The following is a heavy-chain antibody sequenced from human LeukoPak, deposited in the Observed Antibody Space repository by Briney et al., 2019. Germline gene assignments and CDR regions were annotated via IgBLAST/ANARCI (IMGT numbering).Heavy chain of an antibody. CDR2: INWNGGST. V-gene: IGHV3-20*04. CDR3: ARLGYCSSTSCYTYYYYYYYMDV. CDR1: GFTFDDYG. J-gene: IGHJ6*03. D-gene: IGHD2-2*02. Sequence: GGSLRLSCAASGFTFDDYGMSWVRQAPGKGLEWVSGINWNGGSTGYADSVKGRFTISRDNAKNSLYLQMSSLRAEDTALYYCARLGYCSSTSCYTYYYYYYYMDVWGKGTTVTVSS.